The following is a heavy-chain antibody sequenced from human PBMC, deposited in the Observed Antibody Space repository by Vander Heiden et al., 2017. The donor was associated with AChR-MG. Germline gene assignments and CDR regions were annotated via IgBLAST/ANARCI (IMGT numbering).Heavy chain of an antibody. CDR1: GFTFSSYS. CDR3: ASPYYFDY. V-gene: IGHV3-21*01. CDR2: ISRSSSYI. J-gene: IGHJ4*02. Sequence: EVQLVESGGGLVKPGGSLRLSCAASGFTFSSYSMNWVSQAPGKGLEWVSSISRSSSYIYYADSVKGRFTISRDNAKNSLYLQMNSLRAEDTAVYYCASPYYFDYWGQGTLVTVSS.